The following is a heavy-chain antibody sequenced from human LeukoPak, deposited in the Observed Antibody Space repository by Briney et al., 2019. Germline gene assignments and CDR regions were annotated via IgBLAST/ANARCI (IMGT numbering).Heavy chain of an antibody. CDR3: ARDRWRWLQSGAFDI. J-gene: IGHJ3*02. Sequence: SETLSLTCPVSGGSLSSSSYYWGWIRQPPGKGLEWIGSIYYSGSTYYNPSLKSRVTISVDTSKNQFSLKLSSVPAADTAVYYCARDRWRWLQSGAFDIWGQGTMVTVSS. D-gene: IGHD5-24*01. CDR2: IYYSGST. V-gene: IGHV4-39*07. CDR1: GGSLSSSSYY.